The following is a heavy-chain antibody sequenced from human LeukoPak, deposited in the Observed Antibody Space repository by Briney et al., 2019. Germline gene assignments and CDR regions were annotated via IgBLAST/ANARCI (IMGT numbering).Heavy chain of an antibody. CDR3: ARDHNWNFDY. J-gene: IGHJ4*02. D-gene: IGHD1-20*01. V-gene: IGHV3-7*01. CDR2: IKQDGSEK. Sequence: GGSLRLSCAASGFTFSNYWMSWVRQAPGKGLEWVANIKQDGSEKSYVDSVKGRFTISRDNAKNSLYLQMNSLRAEDTAVYYCARDHNWNFDYWGQGTLVTVSS. CDR1: GFTFSNYW.